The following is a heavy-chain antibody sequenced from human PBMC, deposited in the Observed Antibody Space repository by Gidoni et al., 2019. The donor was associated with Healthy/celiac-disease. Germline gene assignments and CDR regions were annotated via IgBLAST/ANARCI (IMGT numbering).Heavy chain of an antibody. D-gene: IGHD3-22*01. V-gene: IGHV1-46*01. Sequence: QVQLVQSGAEVKKPGASVKGSCKASGYTFTSYYMHWVRQAPGQGLEWMGIINPSGGSTSYAQKFQGRVTMTRDTSTSTVYMELSSLRSEDTAVYYCARDRNYYDSSGYPDYWGQGTLVTVSS. J-gene: IGHJ4*02. CDR3: ARDRNYYDSSGYPDY. CDR1: GYTFTSYY. CDR2: INPSGGST.